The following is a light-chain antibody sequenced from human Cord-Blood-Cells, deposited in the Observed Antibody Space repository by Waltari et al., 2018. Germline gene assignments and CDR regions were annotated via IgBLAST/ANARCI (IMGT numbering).Light chain of an antibody. CDR2: GAS. CDR1: QSVSSN. J-gene: IGKJ1*01. V-gene: IGKV3-15*01. Sequence: EIVMTQSPATLSVSPGERATLSCLASQSVSSNLAWYQQKPGQAPRLRNYGASTRATGIPARFSGSGSGTEFTLTISSLQSEDFAVYYCQQYNNWPRWTFGQGTKVEIK. CDR3: QQYNNWPRWT.